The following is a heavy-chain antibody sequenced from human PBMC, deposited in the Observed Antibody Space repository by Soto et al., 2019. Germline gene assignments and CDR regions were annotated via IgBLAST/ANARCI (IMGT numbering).Heavy chain of an antibody. D-gene: IGHD3-22*01. J-gene: IGHJ1*01. CDR3: ATYYYDSSGYSQYFQH. Sequence: VGSLRLSCAASGFTFSSYAMSWVRQAPGKGLEWVSAISGSGGSTYYADSVKGRFTISRDNSKNTLYLQMNSLRAEDTAVYYCATYYYDSSGYSQYFQHWGQGTLVTVSS. CDR2: ISGSGGST. CDR1: GFTFSSYA. V-gene: IGHV3-23*01.